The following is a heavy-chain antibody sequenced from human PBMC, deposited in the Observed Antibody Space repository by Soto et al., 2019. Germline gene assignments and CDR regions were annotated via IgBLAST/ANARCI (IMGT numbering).Heavy chain of an antibody. D-gene: IGHD2-2*01. CDR3: ARGPLVPYGYGMDG. J-gene: IGHJ6*02. CDR2: IWFDGSKK. CDR1: GFTFRSYG. Sequence: QMQLVESGGGVVQPGRSLRLSCAASGFTFRSYGIHWVRQAPGKGLEWVALIWFDGSKKYYVDSVKGRFAVSRDNSKNTLYLEMNSLRGEDTAGYYCARGPLVPYGYGMDGWGQGTTVTVSS. V-gene: IGHV3-33*01.